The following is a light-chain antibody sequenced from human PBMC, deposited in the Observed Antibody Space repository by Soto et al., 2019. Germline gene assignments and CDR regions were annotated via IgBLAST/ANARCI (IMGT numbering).Light chain of an antibody. CDR2: HAS. CDR1: ERISNW. J-gene: IGKJ1*01. V-gene: IGKV1-5*01. CDR3: QQYRTYS. Sequence: IQLTQSPTTLPASVGDRVTLTCRASERISNWLAWYQQRPGTAPKLLIYHASILETAVPSRFSGNGSGTEFTLTISSLQPGDFATYYCQQYRTYSFGQGSRVESK.